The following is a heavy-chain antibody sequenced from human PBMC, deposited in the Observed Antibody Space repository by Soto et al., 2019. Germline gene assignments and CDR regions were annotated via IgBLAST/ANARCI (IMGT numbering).Heavy chain of an antibody. CDR1: GFTFRSCS. V-gene: IGHV3-30-3*01. CDR2: ISYDGSNK. D-gene: IGHD1-26*01. Sequence: PGGSLRLSCAASGFTFRSCSMHWVRQAPGKGLDWVAVISYDGSNKYYADSVKGRFTISRDNSKSTLNLQMITLRAEDTAVYYCARDFSSLGATIDYWGQGPLVTVSS. J-gene: IGHJ4*02. CDR3: ARDFSSLGATIDY.